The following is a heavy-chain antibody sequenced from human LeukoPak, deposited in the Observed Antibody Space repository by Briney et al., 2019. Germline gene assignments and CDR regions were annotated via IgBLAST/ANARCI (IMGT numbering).Heavy chain of an antibody. J-gene: IGHJ4*02. CDR3: ARDYYDSSGYYPLGYFDY. D-gene: IGHD3-22*01. CDR2: ISYDGSNK. CDR1: GFTFSSYA. V-gene: IGHV3-30-3*01. Sequence: GGSLRLSCAASGFTFSSYAMHWVRQAPGKGLEWVTVISYDGSNKYYADSVKGRFTISRDNSKNTLYLQMNSLRAEDTAVYYCARDYYDSSGYYPLGYFDYWGQGTLVTVSS.